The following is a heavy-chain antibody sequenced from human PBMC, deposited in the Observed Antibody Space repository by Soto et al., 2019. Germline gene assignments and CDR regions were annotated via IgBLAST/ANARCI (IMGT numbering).Heavy chain of an antibody. V-gene: IGHV3-7*01. Sequence: GGSLRLSCAASGFTFSSYWMSWVRQAPGKGLEWVANIKQDGSEKYYVDSVKGRFTISRDNAKNSLYLQMNSLRAEDTAVYYCARDIVVVPAVTDAFDIWGQGTMVTV. D-gene: IGHD2-2*01. J-gene: IGHJ3*02. CDR3: ARDIVVVPAVTDAFDI. CDR1: GFTFSSYW. CDR2: IKQDGSEK.